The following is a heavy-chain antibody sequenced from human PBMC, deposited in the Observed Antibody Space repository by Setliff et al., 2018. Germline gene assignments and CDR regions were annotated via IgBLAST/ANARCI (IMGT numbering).Heavy chain of an antibody. D-gene: IGHD3-22*01. V-gene: IGHV1-69*05. J-gene: IGHJ6*03. CDR3: AREGVDSRSSTDYRYYMDV. CDR2: TIPIXGTT. CDR1: GGTFSSYG. Sequence: SVKVSCKASGGTFSSYGISWVRQAPGQGLEWMGGTIPIXGTTNYAQKFQGRVTXITDESTSTAYMELSSLTSADTAVYYCAREGVDSRSSTDYRYYMDVWGKGTTVTVSS.